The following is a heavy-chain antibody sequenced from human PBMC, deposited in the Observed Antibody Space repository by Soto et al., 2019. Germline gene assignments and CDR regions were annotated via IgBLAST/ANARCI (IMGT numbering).Heavy chain of an antibody. CDR3: ATEKSRYYYYYGMDV. CDR2: ISSSSSTI. Sequence: GGSLRLSCAASGFTFSSYSMNWVRQAPGKGLEWVSYISSSSSTIYYADSVKGRFTISRDNAKNSLYLQMNSLRDEDTAVYYCATEKSRYYYYYGMDVWGQGTTVTVSS. V-gene: IGHV3-48*02. J-gene: IGHJ6*02. CDR1: GFTFSSYS.